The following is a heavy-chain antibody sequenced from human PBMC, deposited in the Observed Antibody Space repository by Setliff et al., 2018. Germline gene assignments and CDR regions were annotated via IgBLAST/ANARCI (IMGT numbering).Heavy chain of an antibody. V-gene: IGHV4-34*01. CDR1: GGSISDYY. Sequence: SETLSLTCGGYGGSISDYYWSWIRQPPGKGLEWIGEINHSGSTNYNPSLKSRVTISLDTSRNQVSLKLSSVTAADTAVYYCARTLLLSPYYFDYWGQGTLVTVS. CDR2: INHSGST. J-gene: IGHJ4*02. CDR3: ARTLLLSPYYFDY. D-gene: IGHD2-21*01.